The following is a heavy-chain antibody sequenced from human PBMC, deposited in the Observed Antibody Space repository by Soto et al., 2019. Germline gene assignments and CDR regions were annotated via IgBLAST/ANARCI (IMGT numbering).Heavy chain of an antibody. Sequence: QVQLVESGGGVVQPGRALRLSCAASGFTFSSYGMHWVRQAPGKGLEWVAVIWYDGSNKYYADSVKGRFTISRDNSKKPLYLQMISLRAEDTAVYYCAKFVPGVETLDFWGQGTLVTVSS. CDR1: GFTFSSYG. CDR3: AKFVPGVETLDF. J-gene: IGHJ4*02. CDR2: IWYDGSNK. D-gene: IGHD7-27*01. V-gene: IGHV3-33*06.